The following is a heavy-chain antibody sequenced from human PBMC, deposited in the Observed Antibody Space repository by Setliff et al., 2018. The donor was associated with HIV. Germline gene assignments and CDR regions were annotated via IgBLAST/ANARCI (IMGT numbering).Heavy chain of an antibody. D-gene: IGHD5-12*01. CDR2: ISSSSSYI. CDR3: VREDIVTTGGRLDYYMDV. J-gene: IGHJ6*03. V-gene: IGHV3-21*04. CDR1: GFTFSTYN. Sequence: GESLKISCAASGFTFSTYNMNWVRQAPGKGLEWVSFISSSSSYIYYADSVKGRFTISRDNAKNSLYLQMNSLRAEDTALYYCVREDIVTTGGRLDYYMDVWGKGTTVTVSS.